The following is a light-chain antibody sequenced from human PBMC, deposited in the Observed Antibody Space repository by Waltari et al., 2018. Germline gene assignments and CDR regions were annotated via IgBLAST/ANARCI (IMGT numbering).Light chain of an antibody. CDR3: QQRTDRPPVT. V-gene: IGKV3-11*01. J-gene: IGKJ1*01. Sequence: EVVLTQSPATLSLSPGERATLSCRASQSVSVYLAWYQQKPGQAPRLLIYDASDRATGVPAKFSGSGSRTDFTLTISSLEPEDCAVYYCQQRTDRPPVTFGQGTRVEMK. CDR2: DAS. CDR1: QSVSVY.